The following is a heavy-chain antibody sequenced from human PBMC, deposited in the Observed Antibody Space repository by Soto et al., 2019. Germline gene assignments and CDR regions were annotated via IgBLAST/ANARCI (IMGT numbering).Heavy chain of an antibody. Sequence: QVQLVESGGGLVKPGGSLRLSCAASGFTFGDYYFNWIRQAPGKGLEWISYISSSSSYTNYADSVKGRFTISRDNAKNTLYLEMKSVGGDDTAVYYCARDRSRVVTAFDSWGRGTLVTVSS. CDR3: ARDRSRVVTAFDS. CDR1: GFTFGDYY. D-gene: IGHD2-21*02. V-gene: IGHV3-11*06. CDR2: ISSSSSYT. J-gene: IGHJ4*02.